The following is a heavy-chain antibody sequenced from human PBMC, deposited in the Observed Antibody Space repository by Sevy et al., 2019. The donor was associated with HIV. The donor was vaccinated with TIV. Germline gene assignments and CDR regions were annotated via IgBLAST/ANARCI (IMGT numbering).Heavy chain of an antibody. CDR2: VSHSGNT. CDR1: GDSINTYY. CDR3: ARLRWDLVVVPGATPGCYFDS. J-gene: IGHJ4*02. V-gene: IGHV4-59*08. Sequence: SETLSLTCTVSGDSINTYYWSWIRQPPGKGLEWIGCVSHSGNTNYNPSLKSRVPMSVDTSTNQFSLKVKSVTAADTAVYYCARLRWDLVVVPGATPGCYFDSWGQGTLVTVSS. D-gene: IGHD2-2*02.